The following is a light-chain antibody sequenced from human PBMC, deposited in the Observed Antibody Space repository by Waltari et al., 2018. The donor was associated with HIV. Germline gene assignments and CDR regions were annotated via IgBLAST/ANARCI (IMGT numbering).Light chain of an antibody. V-gene: IGLV1-40*01. CDR1: SSNIGADYH. J-gene: IGLJ3*02. Sequence: QSVLTQPPSLSGAPGQTVTISCTWPSSNIGADYHVHWYQQLPGTAPKLLIYGTTIRPSGVPDRFSGSKSGTSASLAITGLQADDEADYYCQSYDSSLSAWVFGGGTKLTVL. CDR2: GTT. CDR3: QSYDSSLSAWV.